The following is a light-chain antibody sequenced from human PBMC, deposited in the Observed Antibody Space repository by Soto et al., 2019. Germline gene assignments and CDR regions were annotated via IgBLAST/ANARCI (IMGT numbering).Light chain of an antibody. Sequence: DIQMTQSPSTLSASVGDRVTITCRASQSISSWLAWYQQKPGKAPKLLIYKASSLESGVPSRFSGSGSGTEFTLTISSLQPDVATYYCQQYNSYPLTFGGGTKVEIK. CDR3: QQYNSYPLT. CDR2: KAS. J-gene: IGKJ4*01. CDR1: QSISSW. V-gene: IGKV1-5*03.